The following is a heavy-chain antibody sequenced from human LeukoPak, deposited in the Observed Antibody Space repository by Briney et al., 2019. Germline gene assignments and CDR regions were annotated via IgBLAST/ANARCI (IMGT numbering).Heavy chain of an antibody. V-gene: IGHV4-30-4*01. J-gene: IGHJ3*02. CDR3: ARDPSPPNLFDI. CDR1: GGSISSGDYY. CDR2: IYYSGST. Sequence: PSETLSLTCTVSGGSISSGDYYWSWIRQPPGKGLEWIGYIYYSGSTYYNPSLKSRVTISVDTSKNQFSLKLSSVTAADTAVYYCARDPSPPNLFDIWGQGTMVTVSS. D-gene: IGHD1-14*01.